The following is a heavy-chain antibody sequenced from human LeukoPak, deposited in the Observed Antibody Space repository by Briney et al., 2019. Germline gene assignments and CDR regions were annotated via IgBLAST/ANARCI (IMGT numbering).Heavy chain of an antibody. V-gene: IGHV3-30*04. Sequence: GGSLRLSCAASGFTLSSYAMHWVRQAPGKGLEWLAVIPYDGSDKHYVDSVKGRFTISRDNSKNTLYVQMNSLRPEDTAVYYCARDDGIWGQGTLVTVTS. D-gene: IGHD1-1*01. J-gene: IGHJ4*02. CDR3: ARDDGI. CDR1: GFTLSSYA. CDR2: IPYDGSDK.